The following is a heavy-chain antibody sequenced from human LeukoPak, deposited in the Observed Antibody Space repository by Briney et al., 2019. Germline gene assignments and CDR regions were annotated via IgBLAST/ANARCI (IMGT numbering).Heavy chain of an antibody. V-gene: IGHV4-59*08. CDR2: IYYSGST. Sequence: PSETLSLTCTVSGVSITSDYWSWIRQPPGKGLEWIGYIYYSGSTNYNPSLKSRVTMSVDRSKNQFSLNLNSVTAADTAVYYCGRVSNYEALNYWGQGTLVTVSS. CDR3: GRVSNYEALNY. D-gene: IGHD4-11*01. CDR1: GVSITSDY. J-gene: IGHJ1*01.